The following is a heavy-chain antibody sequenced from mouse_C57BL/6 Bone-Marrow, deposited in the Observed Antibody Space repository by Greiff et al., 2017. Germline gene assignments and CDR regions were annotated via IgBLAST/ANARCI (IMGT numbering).Heavy chain of an antibody. CDR3: AGSRGRDCDY. V-gene: IGHV1-26*01. J-gene: IGHJ2*01. CDR1: GYTFTDYY. Sequence: EVQLQQSGPELVKPGASVKISCKASGYTFTDYYMNWVKQSPGKSLEWIGDINPNNGGTSYNQKFKGKATLTVDKSSSTAYMGLRSLTSEDAAVYYCAGSRGRDCDYWGQGTTLTVSS. CDR2: INPNNGGT.